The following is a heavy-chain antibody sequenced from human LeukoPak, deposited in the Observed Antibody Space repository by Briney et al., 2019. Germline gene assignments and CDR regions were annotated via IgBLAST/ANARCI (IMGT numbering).Heavy chain of an antibody. CDR2: INHSGST. V-gene: IGHV4-34*01. D-gene: IGHD2-15*01. CDR3: ARDDVVVVAARFDY. Sequence: SSESLSLTCAVYGGSFSGYYWSWIRQPPGKGLEWIGEINHSGSTNYNPSLKSRVTISVDTSKNQFSLKLSSVTAADTAVYYCARDDVVVVAARFDYWGQGTLVTVSS. CDR1: GGSFSGYY. J-gene: IGHJ4*02.